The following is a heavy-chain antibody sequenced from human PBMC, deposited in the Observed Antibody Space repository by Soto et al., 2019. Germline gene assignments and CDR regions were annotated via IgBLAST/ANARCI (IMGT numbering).Heavy chain of an antibody. CDR1: GFTLCSSA. V-gene: IGHV3-23*01. CDR3: AKDLLGIAVAGDYFDY. J-gene: IGHJ4*02. D-gene: IGHD6-19*01. Sequence: GGCMRLSCAASGFTLCSSAMGWVFQAPGKGLEWVSAISGSGGSTYYADSVKGRFTISRDNSKNTLYLQMNGLRAEDTAVYYCAKDLLGIAVAGDYFDYWGQGTLVTVSS. CDR2: ISGSGGST.